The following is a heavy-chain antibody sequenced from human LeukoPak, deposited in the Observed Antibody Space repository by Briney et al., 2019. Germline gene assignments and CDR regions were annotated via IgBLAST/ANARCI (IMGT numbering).Heavy chain of an antibody. D-gene: IGHD1-26*01. Sequence: ASVKVSCMASGYTFTGHYIHWARQAPGQGLEWMGWINPNSGGTNYAQKFQGRVTMARDTSISTAYMELSSLRSDDTALYYCARGSSGGSYLPYYFDYWGQGTLVTVSS. V-gene: IGHV1-2*02. CDR2: INPNSGGT. J-gene: IGHJ4*02. CDR1: GYTFTGHY. CDR3: ARGSSGGSYLPYYFDY.